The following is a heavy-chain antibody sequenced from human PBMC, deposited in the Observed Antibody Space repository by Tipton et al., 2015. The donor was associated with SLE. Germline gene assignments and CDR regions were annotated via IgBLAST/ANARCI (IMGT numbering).Heavy chain of an antibody. J-gene: IGHJ1*01. V-gene: IGHV4-59*11. Sequence: TLSLTCTVSGGSISSHYWSWIRQPPGKGLEWIGYIYYSGSTNYNPSLKSRVTISVDTSKNQFSLKLSSVTAADTAVYYCARGYYDSIGYYFGFFQHWGQGTLVAVSS. CDR1: GGSISSHY. CDR2: IYYSGST. CDR3: ARGYYDSIGYYFGFFQH. D-gene: IGHD3-22*01.